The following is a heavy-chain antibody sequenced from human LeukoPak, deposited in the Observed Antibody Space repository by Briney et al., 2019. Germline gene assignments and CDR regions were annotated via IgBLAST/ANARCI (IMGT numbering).Heavy chain of an antibody. CDR3: ARGWGGHGRSWGALDF. V-gene: IGHV3-13*01. J-gene: IGHJ4*02. CDR1: GFNFKNYD. Sequence: GGSLRLSCAASGFNFKNYDFHWVRQAAEKRLEWVSGIGTVTDTFYLDSVEGRFTISRENAKNSFYLQMNGLRAGDTAVYYCARGWGGHGRSWGALDFWGQGILVTVSS. CDR2: IGTVTDT. D-gene: IGHD3-16*01.